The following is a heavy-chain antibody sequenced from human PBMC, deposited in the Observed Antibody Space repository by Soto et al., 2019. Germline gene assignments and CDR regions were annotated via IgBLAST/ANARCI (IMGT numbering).Heavy chain of an antibody. J-gene: IGHJ6*02. CDR3: ARWSKAMDV. CDR2: IAQDGSEI. CDR1: GFTFSDYY. D-gene: IGHD2-15*01. Sequence: EVQVVESGGGLVQPGGSLRLSCATSGFTFSDYYMTWVRLAPGKGLEWVDYIAQDGSEIYNVDSVKGRFTISRDNAENSVHLQMNSLTAEDTALYYCARWSKAMDVWGQGTSVTVSS. V-gene: IGHV3-7*03.